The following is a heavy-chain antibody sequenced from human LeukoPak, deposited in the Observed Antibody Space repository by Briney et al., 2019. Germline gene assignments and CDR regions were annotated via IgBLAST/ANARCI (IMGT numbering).Heavy chain of an antibody. CDR3: ARDGGIAAAGTPFDY. J-gene: IGHJ4*02. CDR2: ISSSSNYI. Sequence: GGSLRLSCAASGFTFSSYSMNWVRQAPGKGLEWVSSISSSSNYIYYADSVKGRFTISRDNAKNSLYLQMNSLRAEDTAVYYCARDGGIAAAGTPFDYWGQGTLVTVSS. V-gene: IGHV3-21*01. CDR1: GFTFSSYS. D-gene: IGHD6-13*01.